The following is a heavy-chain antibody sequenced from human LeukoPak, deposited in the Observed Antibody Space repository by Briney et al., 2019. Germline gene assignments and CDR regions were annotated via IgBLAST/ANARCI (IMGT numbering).Heavy chain of an antibody. CDR3: ARHLASYYNY. J-gene: IGHJ4*02. Sequence: SQTLSLTCTLSRDSISSSSYSSTYYWAWIRQPPGKGLEWTGSISQSGSTYYNPSLQSRVTISVDTSKNQFSLKLGSVTAADTAVYYCARHLASYYNYWGQGTLVTVSS. CDR1: RDSISSSSYSSTYY. D-gene: IGHD3-10*01. V-gene: IGHV4-39*01. CDR2: ISQSGST.